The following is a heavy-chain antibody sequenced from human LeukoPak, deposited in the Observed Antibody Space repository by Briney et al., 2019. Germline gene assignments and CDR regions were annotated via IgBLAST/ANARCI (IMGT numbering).Heavy chain of an antibody. CDR2: INPNSGGT. V-gene: IGHV1-2*02. Sequence: GASVKVSCKASGYTFTSYYMHWVRQAPGQGLEWMGWINPNSGGTNYAQKFQGRVTMTRDTSISTAYMELSRLRSDDTAVYYCARDNSVGDIAWWFDPWGQGTLVTVSS. CDR1: GYTFTSYY. J-gene: IGHJ5*02. D-gene: IGHD3-16*02. CDR3: ARDNSVGDIAWWFDP.